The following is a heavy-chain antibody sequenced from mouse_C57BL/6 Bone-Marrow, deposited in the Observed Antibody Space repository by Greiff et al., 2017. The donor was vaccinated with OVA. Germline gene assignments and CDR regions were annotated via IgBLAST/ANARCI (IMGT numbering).Heavy chain of an antibody. J-gene: IGHJ4*01. Sequence: QVQLQQPGAELVKPGASVKLSCKASGYTFTSYWMHWVKQRPGQGLEWIGMIHPNSGSTNYNEKFKSKATLTVDKSSSTAYMQLSSLTSEDSAVYYGAIIYYYGSRRAMDYWGQGTSVTVSS. CDR3: AIIYYYGSRRAMDY. D-gene: IGHD1-1*01. CDR2: IHPNSGST. CDR1: GYTFTSYW. V-gene: IGHV1-64*01.